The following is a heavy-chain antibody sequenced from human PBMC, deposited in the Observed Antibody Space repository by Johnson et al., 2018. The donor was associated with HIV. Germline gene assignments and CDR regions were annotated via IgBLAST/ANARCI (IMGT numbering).Heavy chain of an antibody. V-gene: IGHV3-30-3*01. Sequence: QVQLVESGGGVVQPGRSLRLSCAASGFTFSTYAMHWVRQAPGKGLEWVAVISFDANNKYYADSVKGRFTISRDNSKNTLYLQMNSLRAEDTAVFYCARACRDGYTCDAFDIWGQGTMVTVSS. CDR3: ARACRDGYTCDAFDI. D-gene: IGHD5-24*01. J-gene: IGHJ3*02. CDR2: ISFDANNK. CDR1: GFTFSTYA.